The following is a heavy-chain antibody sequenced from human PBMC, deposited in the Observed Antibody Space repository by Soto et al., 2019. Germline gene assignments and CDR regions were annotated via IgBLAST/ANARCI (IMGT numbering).Heavy chain of an antibody. J-gene: IGHJ6*02. CDR1: GFTFGDYA. CDR2: IIDSGGST. V-gene: IGHV3-23*01. CDR3: AKGRSYYYYYGVDV. Sequence: GSLRLSCTASGFTFGDYAMSWFRQAPGKGLEWVSDIIDSGGSTYYADSMKGRFTISRDNSKSTLYLQMNSLRAEDTALYYCAKGRSYYYYYGVDVWGQGTTVTVSS.